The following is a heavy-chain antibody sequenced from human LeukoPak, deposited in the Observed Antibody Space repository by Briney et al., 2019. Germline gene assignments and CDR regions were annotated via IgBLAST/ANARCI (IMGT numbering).Heavy chain of an antibody. CDR3: ARDEPQWLEDFDY. D-gene: IGHD6-19*01. J-gene: IGHJ4*02. Sequence: ASVKVSCKASGYTFTGYYMHWVRQAPGQGLEWMGWINPNSGGTNYAQKFQGRVTMTRDTSIGTAYMELSRLRSDDTAVYYCARDEPQWLEDFDYWGQGTLVTVSS. V-gene: IGHV1-2*02. CDR2: INPNSGGT. CDR1: GYTFTGYY.